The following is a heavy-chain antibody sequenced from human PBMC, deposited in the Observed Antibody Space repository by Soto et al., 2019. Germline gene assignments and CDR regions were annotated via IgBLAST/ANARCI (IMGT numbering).Heavy chain of an antibody. CDR1: GAAVSSESYY. V-gene: IGHV4-61*01. CDR2: IYNSGNT. Sequence: SDTLSLTCPLAGAAVSSESYYWRWIRPPPGKGLEWIGYIYNSGNTNYKPSLKSRVTLAVDTSKNQFSLKLSSVTAADTAVYYCARGRDDNYYGMDVWSQGTTGTVS. D-gene: IGHD1-1*01. CDR3: ARGRDDNYYGMDV. J-gene: IGHJ6*02.